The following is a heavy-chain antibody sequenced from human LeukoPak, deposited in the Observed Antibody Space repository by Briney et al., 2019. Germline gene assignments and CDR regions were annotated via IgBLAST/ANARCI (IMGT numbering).Heavy chain of an antibody. CDR3: ARDNSVEDTAWWFDP. CDR2: INHSGST. J-gene: IGHJ5*02. D-gene: IGHD4-23*01. Sequence: SETLSLTCTVSGGSISSSSYYWGWIRQPPGKGLEWIGEINHSGSTNYNPSLKSRVTISVDTSKNQFSLKLSSVTAADTAVYYCARDNSVEDTAWWFDPWGQGTLVTVSS. CDR1: GGSISSSSYY. V-gene: IGHV4-39*07.